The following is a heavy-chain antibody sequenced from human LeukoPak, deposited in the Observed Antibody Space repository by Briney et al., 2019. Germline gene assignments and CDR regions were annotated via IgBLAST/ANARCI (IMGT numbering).Heavy chain of an antibody. Sequence: GGSLRLSCVASGFPFRSYAMTWVRQAPGKGLESVSVITDDEDTYYADSVKGRFTISRDNSQNTVFLQMNSLRVEDTAVYYCAKVDYWSPENYFDSWGQGTLVSVSS. CDR1: GFPFRSYA. D-gene: IGHD1-1*01. CDR3: AKVDYWSPENYFDS. J-gene: IGHJ4*02. V-gene: IGHV3-23*01. CDR2: ITDDEDT.